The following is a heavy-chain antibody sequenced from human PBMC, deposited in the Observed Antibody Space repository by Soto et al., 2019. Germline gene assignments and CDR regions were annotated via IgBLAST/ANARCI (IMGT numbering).Heavy chain of an antibody. Sequence: QVQLVQSGAEVKKPGSSVKVSCKASGGTFSSYTISWVRQAPGQGLEWMGRIIPILGIANYAQKFQGRVTITADKSTSTAYMELSSLRSEDTAVYYCARAPYIVVVVAATQGEFDYWGQGTLVTVSS. CDR3: ARAPYIVVVVAATQGEFDY. V-gene: IGHV1-69*02. CDR2: IIPILGIA. CDR1: GGTFSSYT. D-gene: IGHD2-15*01. J-gene: IGHJ4*02.